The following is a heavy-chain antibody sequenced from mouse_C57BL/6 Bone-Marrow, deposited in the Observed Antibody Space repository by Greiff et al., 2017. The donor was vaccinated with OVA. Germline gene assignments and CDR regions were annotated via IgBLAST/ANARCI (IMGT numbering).Heavy chain of an antibody. Sequence: QVQLKQSGAELVKPGASVKISCKASGYAFSSYWMNWVKQRPGKGLEWIGQIYPGDGDTNYNGKFKGKATLTADKSSSTAYMQLSSLTSEDSAVYFCARSELGQAWFAYWGQGTLVTVSA. D-gene: IGHD4-1*01. V-gene: IGHV1-80*01. CDR3: ARSELGQAWFAY. CDR1: GYAFSSYW. J-gene: IGHJ3*01. CDR2: IYPGDGDT.